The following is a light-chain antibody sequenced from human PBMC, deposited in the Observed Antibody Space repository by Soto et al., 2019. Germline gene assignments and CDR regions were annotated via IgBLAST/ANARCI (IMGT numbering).Light chain of an antibody. V-gene: IGKV1-5*01. CDR3: QHYDTFWT. Sequence: DIQMTQSPSTLSASVGDRVTITCRVSQSISSWLAWYQQKPGKAPKLLIYDVSSLESGVPSRFSGSGSGTEFTLTISRLQPDDSATYYCQHYDTFWTFGQGTKVESK. J-gene: IGKJ1*01. CDR1: QSISSW. CDR2: DVS.